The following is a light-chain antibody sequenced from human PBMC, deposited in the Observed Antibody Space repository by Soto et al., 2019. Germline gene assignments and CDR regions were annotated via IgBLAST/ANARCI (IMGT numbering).Light chain of an antibody. Sequence: DIQLTQSPSTLSASVGDRVTITCRASQSISSWLAWYQQKPGKAPKLLIYDASNLESGVPSRFSGGGSGTEFTLTISSLQPDDFATYYCQQYNSYSEWTFGQGTKVDIK. J-gene: IGKJ1*01. CDR3: QQYNSYSEWT. CDR2: DAS. V-gene: IGKV1-5*01. CDR1: QSISSW.